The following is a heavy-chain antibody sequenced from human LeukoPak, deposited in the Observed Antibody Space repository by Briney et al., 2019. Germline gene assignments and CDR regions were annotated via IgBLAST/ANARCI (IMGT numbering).Heavy chain of an antibody. Sequence: GGPLRLSCAASGFTFSSYSMNWVRQAPGKGLEWVSYISSSSSTIYYADSVKGRFTISRDNAKDSLYLQMNSLRAEDTAVYYCARDLKYSSGYYYYYYMDVWGKGTTVTVSS. J-gene: IGHJ6*03. CDR3: ARDLKYSSGYYYYYYMDV. D-gene: IGHD6-19*01. V-gene: IGHV3-48*04. CDR1: GFTFSSYS. CDR2: ISSSSSTI.